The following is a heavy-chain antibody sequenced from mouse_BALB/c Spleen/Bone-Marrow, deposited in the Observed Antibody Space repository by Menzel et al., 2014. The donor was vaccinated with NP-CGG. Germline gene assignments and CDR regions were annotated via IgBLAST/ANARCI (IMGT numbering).Heavy chain of an antibody. Sequence: DVMLVESGGGLAQPGGSRKLSCAASGFTFSSFGMHWVRQAPEKGLEWVAYISIGSSTIYYADTVKGRFTISRDNPKNTLFLQMTSLRSEDTAMYYCASSPYGYFDYWGQGTTLTVSS. CDR1: GFTFSSFG. CDR2: ISIGSSTI. D-gene: IGHD1-1*01. CDR3: ASSPYGYFDY. V-gene: IGHV5-17*02. J-gene: IGHJ2*01.